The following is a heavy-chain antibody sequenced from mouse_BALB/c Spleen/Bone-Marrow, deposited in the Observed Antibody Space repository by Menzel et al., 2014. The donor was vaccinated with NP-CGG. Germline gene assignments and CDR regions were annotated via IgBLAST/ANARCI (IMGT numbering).Heavy chain of an antibody. CDR2: IHPNYDST. Sequence: VQLQQSGAELVKPGASVKISCKASGYTFTDYNLDWVKQSHGKSLEWIGDIHPNYDSTTYNQKFKGKATLTVDKSSSTAHMELRSLTSEDTALYYCARGTGYALDYWGQGTSVTVSS. CDR3: ARGTGYALDY. D-gene: IGHD4-1*01. CDR1: GYTFTDYN. J-gene: IGHJ4*01. V-gene: IGHV1-18*01.